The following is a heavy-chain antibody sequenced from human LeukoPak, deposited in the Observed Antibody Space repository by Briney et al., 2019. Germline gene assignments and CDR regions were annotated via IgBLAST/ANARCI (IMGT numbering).Heavy chain of an antibody. Sequence: SETLSLTCTVSGGSISSYYWSWLRQPAGKGLEWIARIYTSGSTNYNPSLKSRVTMSVDTSKNQFSLKLSSVTAADTAVYYCARESSGGDCYFPSWGQGTLVTVSS. D-gene: IGHD2-21*02. CDR1: GGSISSYY. V-gene: IGHV4-4*07. J-gene: IGHJ4*02. CDR2: IYTSGST. CDR3: ARESSGGDCYFPS.